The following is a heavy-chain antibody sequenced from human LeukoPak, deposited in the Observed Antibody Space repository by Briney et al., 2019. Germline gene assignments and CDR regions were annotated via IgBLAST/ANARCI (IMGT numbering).Heavy chain of an antibody. D-gene: IGHD6-6*01. CDR3: ARDRSSSPHFDY. CDR2: IYTSGST. J-gene: IGHJ4*02. CDR1: GGSISSYY. V-gene: IGHV4-4*07. Sequence: KTSETPSLTCTVSGGSISSYYWSWIRQPAGKGLEWIGRIYTSGSTNYNPSLKSRVTMSVDTSKNQFSLKLSSVTAADTAVYYCARDRSSSPHFDYWGQGTLVTVSS.